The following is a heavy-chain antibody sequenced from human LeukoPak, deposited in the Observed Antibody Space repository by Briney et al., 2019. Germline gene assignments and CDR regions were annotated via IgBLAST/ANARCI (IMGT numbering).Heavy chain of an antibody. Sequence: GGSLRLSCSASGFTFSTYGMHWVRQAPGKGLEWVAFIRYDGSDNYYADSVKGRFTISRDNSKNTVYLQMNSLRAEDTAVYYCAKDAWDLVVVAATGHNDAFDIWGQGTMVTVSS. CDR1: GFTFSTYG. CDR3: AKDAWDLVVVAATGHNDAFDI. V-gene: IGHV3-30*02. CDR2: IRYDGSDN. J-gene: IGHJ3*02. D-gene: IGHD2-15*01.